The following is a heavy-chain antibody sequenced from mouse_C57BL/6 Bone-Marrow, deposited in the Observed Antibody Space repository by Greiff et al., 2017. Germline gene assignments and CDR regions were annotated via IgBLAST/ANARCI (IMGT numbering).Heavy chain of an antibody. CDR2: IYPGDGDT. V-gene: IGHV1-80*01. J-gene: IGHJ1*03. Sequence: VQLQQSGAELVKPGASVKISCKASGYAFSSYWMNWVKQRPGKGLEWIGQIYPGDGDTNYNGKFKGKATLTADKSSSTAYMQLSSLTSEDSAVYFCARGSSPYWYFDVWGIGTTVTVSS. CDR1: GYAFSSYW. CDR3: ARGSSPYWYFDV. D-gene: IGHD1-1*01.